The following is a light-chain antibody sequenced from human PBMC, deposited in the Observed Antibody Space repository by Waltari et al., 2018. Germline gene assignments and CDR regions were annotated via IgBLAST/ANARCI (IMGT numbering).Light chain of an antibody. CDR3: CSYAGSSTFYV. CDR2: EVS. J-gene: IGLJ1*01. Sequence: QSALTQPASVSGSPGQSITISCPGRSSDVGSYNLVSWYQHHPGKAPKLMIYEVSKRPSGVSNRFSGSKSGYTASLTLSGLQAEDEADYYCCSYAGSSTFYVFGGGTKVTVL. V-gene: IGLV2-23*02. CDR1: SSDVGSYNL.